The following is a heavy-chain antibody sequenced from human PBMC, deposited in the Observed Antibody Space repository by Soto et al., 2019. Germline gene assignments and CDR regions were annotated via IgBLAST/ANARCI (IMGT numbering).Heavy chain of an antibody. Sequence: QVTLKESGPVLVKPTETLTLTCTVSGFSLSNAAMGVSWIRQPPGKALEWLAHIFSNDQKYYSTSLNSRLTISKDTSKSQVVLTMTNMDTVDTASYFCARTNWAAGSGHFDYWGQGTLVTVSS. V-gene: IGHV2-26*02. CDR2: IFSNDQK. J-gene: IGHJ4*02. CDR1: GFSLSNAAMG. D-gene: IGHD6-13*01. CDR3: ARTNWAAGSGHFDY.